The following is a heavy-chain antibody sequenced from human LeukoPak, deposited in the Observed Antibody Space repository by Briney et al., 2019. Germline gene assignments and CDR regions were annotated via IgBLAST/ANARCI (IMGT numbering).Heavy chain of an antibody. CDR1: GFTFSSYG. V-gene: IGHV3-30*18. D-gene: IGHD6-13*01. J-gene: IGHJ4*02. CDR3: AKDGSSSGFDY. Sequence: GRSLRLSCAASGFTFSSYGMHWVRQAPGKGLEWVAVISYDGSNKYYADSVKGRFTISRDNSKNTLYLQMNSLRAEDTAVYYCAKDGSSSGFDYWGQETLVTVSS. CDR2: ISYDGSNK.